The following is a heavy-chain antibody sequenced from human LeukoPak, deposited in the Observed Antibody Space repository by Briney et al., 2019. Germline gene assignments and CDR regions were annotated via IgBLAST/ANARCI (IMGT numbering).Heavy chain of an antibody. V-gene: IGHV4-38-2*01. CDR3: ARGRDFWSGYYRVYYFDY. CDR2: IYHSGST. D-gene: IGHD3-3*01. Sequence: SETLSLTCAVSGYSISSGYYWGWIRQPPGKGLEWIGSIYHSGSTYYNPSLESRVTISVDTSKNQFSLKLSSVTAADTAVYYCARGRDFWSGYYRVYYFDYWGQGTLVTVSS. J-gene: IGHJ4*02. CDR1: GYSISSGYY.